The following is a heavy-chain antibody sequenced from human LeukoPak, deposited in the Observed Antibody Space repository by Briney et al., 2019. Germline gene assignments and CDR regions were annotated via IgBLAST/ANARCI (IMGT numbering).Heavy chain of an antibody. CDR2: ISSSSSYI. CDR1: GFTFSSYS. D-gene: IGHD2-15*01. V-gene: IGHV3-21*01. Sequence: GGSLRLSCAASGFTFSSYSMNWVRQAPGKGLEWVSSISSSSSYIYYADSVKGRFTISRDNAKNSLYLQMNSLRAEDTAVYYCARSEGHCSGGSCYTFDIWGQGTMVTVSS. J-gene: IGHJ3*02. CDR3: ARSEGHCSGGSCYTFDI.